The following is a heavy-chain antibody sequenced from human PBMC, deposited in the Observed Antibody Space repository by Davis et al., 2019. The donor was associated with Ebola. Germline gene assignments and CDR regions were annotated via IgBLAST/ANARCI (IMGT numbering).Heavy chain of an antibody. CDR3: ARGLQTRWRVGWGMDV. CDR1: GFTFSSYW. D-gene: IGHD3-16*01. J-gene: IGHJ6*02. V-gene: IGHV3-74*01. Sequence: GESLKISCAASGFTFSSYWMHWVRQAPGKGLVWVSRINSDGSSTSYADSVKGRFTISRDNAKNSLYLQMSSLRAEDTAVYYCARGLQTRWRVGWGMDVWGQGTTVTVSS. CDR2: INSDGSST.